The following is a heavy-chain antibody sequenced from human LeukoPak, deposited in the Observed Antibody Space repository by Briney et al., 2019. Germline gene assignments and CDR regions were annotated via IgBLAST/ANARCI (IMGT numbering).Heavy chain of an antibody. CDR3: ASNCGGDCYGQMVY. D-gene: IGHD2-21*02. J-gene: IGHJ4*02. Sequence: SETLSLTCTVSGGSISSDYWSWIRQPPGKGLEWIGYIYNSGSTNYNPSLKSRVTISVDTSKNQFSLKLSSVTAADTAVYYCASNCGGDCYGQMVYWGQGTLVTVSS. V-gene: IGHV4-59*01. CDR2: IYNSGST. CDR1: GGSISSDY.